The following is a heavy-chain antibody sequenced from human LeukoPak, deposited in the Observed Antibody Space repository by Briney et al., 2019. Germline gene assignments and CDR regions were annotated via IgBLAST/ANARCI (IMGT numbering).Heavy chain of an antibody. J-gene: IGHJ4*02. CDR1: GGTFSSYA. CDR2: IIPIFGTA. CDR3: ARDRSTAGDAIGN. D-gene: IGHD2-21*02. Sequence: ASVKVSCKASGGTFSSYAISWVRQAPGQGLEWMGGIIPIFGTANYAQKFQGRVTITADESTSTAYMELSSLRSEDTAVYYCARDRSTAGDAIGNWGQGTLVTVSS. V-gene: IGHV1-69*13.